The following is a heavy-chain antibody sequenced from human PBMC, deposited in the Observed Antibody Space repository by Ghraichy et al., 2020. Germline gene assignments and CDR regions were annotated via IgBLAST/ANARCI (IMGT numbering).Heavy chain of an antibody. CDR2: IISSSSYI. CDR3: ARGGTRWLVPFDY. CDR1: GFTFSSYS. J-gene: IGHJ4*02. D-gene: IGHD6-6*01. V-gene: IGHV3-21*01. Sequence: GGSLRLSCAVSGFTFSSYSMNWVRQAPGKGLEWVSSIISSSSYIYYADSVKGRFTISRDNAKNSLYLQMNSLRAEDTAVYYCARGGTRWLVPFDYCGQGTLVTVSS.